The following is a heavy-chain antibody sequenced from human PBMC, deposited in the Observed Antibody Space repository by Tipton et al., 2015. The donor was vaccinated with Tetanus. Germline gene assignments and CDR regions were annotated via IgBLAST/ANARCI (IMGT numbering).Heavy chain of an antibody. V-gene: IGHV4-30-2*01. D-gene: IGHD3-10*01. CDR3: AGGLVRWYGP. Sequence: TLSLTCNVTGALLTTGGYSWGWIRQPPGQGLEWIGYIYQTGSTYFNPSLRSRLTMSFKMSKNQFSLRLTSVTAADTAVYSCAGGLVRWYGPWGRGTLVTVSS. J-gene: IGHJ5*02. CDR2: IYQTGST. CDR1: GALLTTGGYS.